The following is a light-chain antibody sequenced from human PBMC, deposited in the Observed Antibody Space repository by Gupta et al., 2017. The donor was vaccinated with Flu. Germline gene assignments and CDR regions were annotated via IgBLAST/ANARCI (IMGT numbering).Light chain of an antibody. CDR3: QVWDSTSDHVI. CDR2: DDS. CDR1: NIGSKT. Sequence: SYVLTQPPSVSVAPGKTARIACGGNNIGSKTVHWYQQKPGPAPVLVVYDDSGRPSGIPERFSGSNSGNTATLTISRVEGGDEADYYCQVWDSTSDHVIFGGGTRLTVL. J-gene: IGLJ2*01. V-gene: IGLV3-21*03.